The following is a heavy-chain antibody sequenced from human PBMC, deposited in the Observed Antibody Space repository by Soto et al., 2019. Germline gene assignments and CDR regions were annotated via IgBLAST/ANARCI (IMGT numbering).Heavy chain of an antibody. J-gene: IGHJ3*02. CDR2: IIPIFGTA. V-gene: IGHV1-69*13. Sequence: SVKVSCKASGGTFSSYAISWVRQAPGQGLEWMGGIIPIFGTANYAQKFQGRVTITADESTSTAYMELGSLRSEDTAVYYCARTWGVYVKYAFDIWGQGTMVTVSS. D-gene: IGHD3-10*01. CDR1: GGTFSSYA. CDR3: ARTWGVYVKYAFDI.